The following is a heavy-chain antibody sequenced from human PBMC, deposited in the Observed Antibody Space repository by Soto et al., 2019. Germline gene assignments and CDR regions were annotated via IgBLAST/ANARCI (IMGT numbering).Heavy chain of an antibody. Sequence: SVKVSCKASGGTFSSYAISWVRQAPGQGLEWMGGIIPIFGTANYAPKFQGRVTITADESTSTAYMELSSLRSEDTAVYYCARCGYSGYAPLAFAFDIWAKGQWSPSPQ. J-gene: IGHJ3*02. CDR1: GGTFSSYA. CDR3: ARCGYSGYAPLAFAFDI. CDR2: IIPIFGTA. V-gene: IGHV1-69*13. D-gene: IGHD5-12*01.